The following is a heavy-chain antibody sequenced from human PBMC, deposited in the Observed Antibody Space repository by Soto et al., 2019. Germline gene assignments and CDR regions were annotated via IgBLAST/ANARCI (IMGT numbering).Heavy chain of an antibody. J-gene: IGHJ5*02. D-gene: IGHD3-3*01. CDR3: ARGRDYAFWSGLNWFDP. CDR2: MNPNSGDT. CDR1: GYTFTTYD. V-gene: IGHV1-8*01. Sequence: QVQLVQSGAEVQKPGASVKVSCKASGYTFTTYDINWVRQATGQGLEWMGWMNPNSGDTGYAEKFQGRVIMTRNTAINTAYMELNSLTSEDTAVYFCARGRDYAFWSGLNWFDPWGQGTLVTVSS.